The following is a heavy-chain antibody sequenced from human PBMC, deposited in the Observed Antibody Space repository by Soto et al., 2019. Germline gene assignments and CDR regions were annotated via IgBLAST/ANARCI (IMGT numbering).Heavy chain of an antibody. V-gene: IGHV3-48*03. CDR1: RFTVSGYE. CDR3: ARDHKGGYYYYGMDV. J-gene: IGHJ6*02. CDR2: ISISGSTI. Sequence: GGSLGLACAASRFTVSGYEMNWVRQAPGKGLEWVSYISISGSTIYYADSVKGRFTISRDNAKNSLYLQMNSLRAEDTAVYYCARDHKGGYYYYGMDVWGQGTRVTV.